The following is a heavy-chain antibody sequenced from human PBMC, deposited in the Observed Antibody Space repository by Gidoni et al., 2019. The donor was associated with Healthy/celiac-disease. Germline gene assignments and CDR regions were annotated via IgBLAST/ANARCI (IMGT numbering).Heavy chain of an antibody. CDR3: ARDLILRYFDWLGHFDY. Sequence: EVQLVESGGGLVQPGGSLRLSCAASGFTFVSYWMSWVRQAPGKGLEWVANIKQDGSEKYYVDSVKGRFTISRDNAKNSLYLQMNSLRAEDTAVYYCARDLILRYFDWLGHFDYWGQGTLVTVSS. CDR1: GFTFVSYW. D-gene: IGHD3-9*01. CDR2: IKQDGSEK. J-gene: IGHJ4*02. V-gene: IGHV3-7*03.